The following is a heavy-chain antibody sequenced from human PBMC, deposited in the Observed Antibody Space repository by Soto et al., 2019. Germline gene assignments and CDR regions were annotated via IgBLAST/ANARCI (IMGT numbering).Heavy chain of an antibody. Sequence: QVQLQESGPGLVKPSQTLSLTCTVSGGSISSGGYYWSWIRQHPGKGLEWIGYIYYSGSTYYNPSLQRRVTTSEDASNNQGSLKLRSVTDADTAVYYRAAGVGPAVNAQEYFHHWGQGTLVAVSS. V-gene: IGHV4-31*03. J-gene: IGHJ1*01. CDR3: AAGVGPAVNAQEYFHH. D-gene: IGHD2-2*01. CDR1: GGSISSGGYY. CDR2: IYYSGST.